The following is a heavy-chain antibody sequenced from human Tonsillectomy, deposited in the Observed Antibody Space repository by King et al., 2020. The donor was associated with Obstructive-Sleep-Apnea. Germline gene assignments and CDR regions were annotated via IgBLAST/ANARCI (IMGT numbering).Heavy chain of an antibody. CDR3: ARGEPYSGSYSAVYYFDY. D-gene: IGHD1-26*01. J-gene: IGHJ4*02. Sequence: QLVQSGAEVKKPGASLKVSCKASEYTFTDYYIHWVRQAPGQGLEWIGWINPNGGGTNSAQKFQGRVTMTRDTSISTAYMDLSSLRSDDTAVYYCARGEPYSGSYSAVYYFDYWGQGTLVTVSS. V-gene: IGHV1-2*02. CDR2: INPNGGGT. CDR1: EYTFTDYY.